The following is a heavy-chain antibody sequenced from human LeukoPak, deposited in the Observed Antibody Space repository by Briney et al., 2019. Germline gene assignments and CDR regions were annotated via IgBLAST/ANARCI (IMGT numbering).Heavy chain of an antibody. CDR2: ISGSGGST. V-gene: IGHV3-23*01. CDR1: GFTFSSYA. CDR3: AKITTVTIFDY. D-gene: IGHD4-17*01. Sequence: PGGSLRLSCAASGFTFSSYAMHWVRQAPGKGLEWVAVISGSGGSTYYADSVKGRFTISRDNSKNTLYLQMNSLRAEDTAVYYCAKITTVTIFDYWGQGTLVTVSS. J-gene: IGHJ4*02.